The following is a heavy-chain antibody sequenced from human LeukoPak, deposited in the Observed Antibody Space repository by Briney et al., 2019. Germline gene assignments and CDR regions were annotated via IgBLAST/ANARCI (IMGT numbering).Heavy chain of an antibody. J-gene: IGHJ3*02. CDR2: IVYSGST. Sequence: PSETLSLTCTVSGGSISSYYWSWIRQPPGQGLEWIGFIVYSGSTNYNPSLKSRVTISIDTSNNQLSLKLSSVTAADTAVYYCARHREMDSNEAFDMWGQGTMVRLSS. V-gene: IGHV4-59*08. D-gene: IGHD5-24*01. CDR1: GGSISSYY. CDR3: ARHREMDSNEAFDM.